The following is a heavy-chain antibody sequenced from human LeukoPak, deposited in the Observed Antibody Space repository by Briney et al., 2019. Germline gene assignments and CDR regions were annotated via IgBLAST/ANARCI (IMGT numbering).Heavy chain of an antibody. CDR3: ARVYVDTATLTDSFDC. D-gene: IGHD5-18*01. CDR1: GFTFSSYS. CDR2: ISSSSSYI. J-gene: IGHJ4*02. V-gene: IGHV3-21*01. Sequence: GGSLRLSCAASGFTFSSYSMNWVRQAPGKGLEWVSSISSSSSYIYYADSLKGRFTISRDNAKNSLYLQMNSLRAEDTAVYYCARVYVDTATLTDSFDCWGQGTLVTVSS.